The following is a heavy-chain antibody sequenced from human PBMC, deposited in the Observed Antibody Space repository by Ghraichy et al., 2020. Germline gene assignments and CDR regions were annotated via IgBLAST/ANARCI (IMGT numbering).Heavy chain of an antibody. Sequence: GGSLRLSCAASGFTFSSYGMHWVRQAPGKGLEWVAVISYDGSNKYYADSVKGRFTISRDNSKNTLYLQMNSLRAEDTAVYYCAKDRTMATIFDYFDYWGQGTLVTVSS. J-gene: IGHJ4*02. CDR3: AKDRTMATIFDYFDY. CDR2: ISYDGSNK. D-gene: IGHD5-24*01. V-gene: IGHV3-30*18. CDR1: GFTFSSYG.